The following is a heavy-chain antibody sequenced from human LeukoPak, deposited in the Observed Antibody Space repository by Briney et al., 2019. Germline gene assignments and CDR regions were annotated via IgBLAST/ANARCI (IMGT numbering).Heavy chain of an antibody. V-gene: IGHV3-74*01. J-gene: IGHJ2*01. CDR1: GFTLTTYA. Sequence: GGSLRLSCIAFGFTLTTYAMHWVRQAPGKGLVWVSRINPDGGRISYADSVQGRFTISRDNAKNTVYLQMNSLRAEDTAVYYCARVGTGSWYFDLWGRGTLVTFSS. CDR3: ARVGTGSWYFDL. D-gene: IGHD3-10*01. CDR2: INPDGGRI.